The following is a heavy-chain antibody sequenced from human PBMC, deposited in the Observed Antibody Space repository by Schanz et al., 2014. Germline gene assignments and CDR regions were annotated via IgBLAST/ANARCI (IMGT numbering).Heavy chain of an antibody. J-gene: IGHJ5*02. CDR2: ISAYTNNT. CDR1: RYTFNTYG. V-gene: IGHV1-18*01. CDR3: ARDRRRYCSTASCLHDNWFDP. D-gene: IGHD2-2*01. Sequence: GPEVKEPGASVKVSCEASRYTFNTYGLNWVRQAPGQGPEWMGWISAYTNNTNYAQKVQGRVTMTTDTSTGTAYMELRSLRSDDTAVYYCARDRRRYCSTASCLHDNWFDPWGQGTLVIVSS.